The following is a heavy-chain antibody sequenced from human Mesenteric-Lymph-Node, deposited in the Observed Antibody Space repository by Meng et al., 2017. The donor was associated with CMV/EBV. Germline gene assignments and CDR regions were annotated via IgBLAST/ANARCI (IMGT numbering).Heavy chain of an antibody. V-gene: IGHV3-7*01. CDR1: GFTFSSYW. CDR3: ARAFDGIYYYGMDV. D-gene: IGHD3-9*01. J-gene: IGHJ6*02. Sequence: GGSLGLSCAASGFTFSSYWMSWVRQAPGKGLEWVANIKQDGSEKYYVDSVKGRFTISRDNAKNSLYLQMNSLRAEDTAVYYCARAFDGIYYYGMDVWGQGTTVTVSS. CDR2: IKQDGSEK.